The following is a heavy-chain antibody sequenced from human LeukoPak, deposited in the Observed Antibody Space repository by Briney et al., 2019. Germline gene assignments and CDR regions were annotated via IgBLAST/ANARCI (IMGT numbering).Heavy chain of an antibody. CDR3: AKGAKFYYDSSGYVDY. V-gene: IGHV3-9*01. J-gene: IGHJ4*02. Sequence: GGSLRLSCAASGFTFDDYAMHWVRQAPGKGLEWVSGISWNSGSIGYADSVKGRFTISRDNAKNSLYLQMNSLRAEDTALYYCAKGAKFYYDSSGYVDYWGQGTLVTVSS. D-gene: IGHD3-22*01. CDR2: ISWNSGSI. CDR1: GFTFDDYA.